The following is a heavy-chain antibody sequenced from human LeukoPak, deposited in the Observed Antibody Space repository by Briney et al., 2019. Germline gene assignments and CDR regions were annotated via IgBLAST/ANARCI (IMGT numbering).Heavy chain of an antibody. V-gene: IGHV4-4*07. CDR3: ARHERSSITMIRGVKPKKWFDP. CDR2: IYTSGST. D-gene: IGHD3-10*01. Sequence: SETLSLTCTVSGGSISSYYWSWIRQPAGKGLEWIGRIYTSGSTNYNPSLKSRVTMSVDTSKNQFSLKLSSLTAADTAVYYCARHERSSITMIRGVKPKKWFDPWGQGTLVTVSS. CDR1: GGSISSYY. J-gene: IGHJ5*02.